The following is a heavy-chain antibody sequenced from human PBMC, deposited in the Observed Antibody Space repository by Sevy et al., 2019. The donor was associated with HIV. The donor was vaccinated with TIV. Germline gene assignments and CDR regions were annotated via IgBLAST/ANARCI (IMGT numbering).Heavy chain of an antibody. D-gene: IGHD6-19*01. J-gene: IGHJ4*02. Sequence: SETLTLTCTVSGGSISSYYWSWIRQPAGKGLEWIGRIYTSGSTNYNPSLKSRVTMSVDTSKNQFSLKLSSVTAADTAVYYCARATVGSGWVLYFDYWGQGTLVTVSS. CDR3: ARATVGSGWVLYFDY. CDR1: GGSISSYY. CDR2: IYTSGST. V-gene: IGHV4-4*07.